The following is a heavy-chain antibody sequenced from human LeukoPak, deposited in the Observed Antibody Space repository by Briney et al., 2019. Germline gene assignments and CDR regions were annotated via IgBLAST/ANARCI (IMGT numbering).Heavy chain of an antibody. D-gene: IGHD6-19*01. CDR1: GFTFSSYG. V-gene: IGHV3-30*18. J-gene: IGHJ4*02. CDR3: AKPGSSGWSFDY. CDR2: ISYDGSNK. Sequence: PGGSLRLSCAASGFTFSSYGMHWVRQAPGKGLEWVAVISYDGSNKYYADSVKGRFTTSRDNSKNTLYLQMNSLRAEDTAVYYCAKPGSSGWSFDYWGQGTLVTVSS.